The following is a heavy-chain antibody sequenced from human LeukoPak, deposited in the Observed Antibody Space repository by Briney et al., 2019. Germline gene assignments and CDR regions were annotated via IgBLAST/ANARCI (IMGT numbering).Heavy chain of an antibody. J-gene: IGHJ4*02. CDR2: ISAYNGNT. D-gene: IGHD2-2*02. CDR1: GYTFTSYG. Sequence: GASVKVSCKASGYTFTSYGISWVRQAPGQGLEWMGWISAYNGNTNYAQKLQGRVTMTTDTSTSTAYMELRSLRSDDTAVYYCARVNHPYWSSTSCYTLDYWGQGTLVTVSS. V-gene: IGHV1-18*01. CDR3: ARVNHPYWSSTSCYTLDY.